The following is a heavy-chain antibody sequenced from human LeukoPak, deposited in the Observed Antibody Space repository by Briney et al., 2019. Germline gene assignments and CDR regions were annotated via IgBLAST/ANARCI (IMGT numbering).Heavy chain of an antibody. J-gene: IGHJ6*02. CDR2: ISGDGDST. V-gene: IGHV3-43*02. CDR1: GFTFDDYA. CDR3: TSQAVAGTNYYYYGMDV. Sequence: PGGSLRLSCAASGFTFDDYAMHWVRQAPGKGLEWVSLISGDGDSTYYADSVKGRFTISRDNSKNSLYLQMNSLRTEDTALYYCTSQAVAGTNYYYYGMDVWGQGTTVTVSS. D-gene: IGHD6-19*01.